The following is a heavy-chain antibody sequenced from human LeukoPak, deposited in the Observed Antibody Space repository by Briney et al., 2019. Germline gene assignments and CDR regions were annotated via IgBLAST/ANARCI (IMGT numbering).Heavy chain of an antibody. D-gene: IGHD2-21*01. Sequence: EGSLRLSCAASGFTFSSYAMSWVRQAPGKGLEWVSAISVSGNTYHADSVKGRFTISRDSSKNTLYLQMNRLRAEDAAVYYCAKAPVTTCSGAYCYPFDYWGQGTLVTVSS. CDR2: ISVSGNT. V-gene: IGHV3-23*01. J-gene: IGHJ4*02. CDR3: AKAPVTTCSGAYCYPFDY. CDR1: GFTFSSYA.